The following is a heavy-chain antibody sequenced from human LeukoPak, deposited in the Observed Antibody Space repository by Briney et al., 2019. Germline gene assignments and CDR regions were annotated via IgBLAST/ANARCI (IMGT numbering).Heavy chain of an antibody. CDR3: ARGAEHYYYGMDV. CDR2: INPNSGGT. J-gene: IGHJ6*02. V-gene: IGHV1-2*02. Sequence: ASVKVSCKASGYTFTSYYMHWVRQAPGQGLEWMGWINPNSGGTNYAQMFQGRVTMTRDTSISTAYMELSRLRSDDTAVYYCARGAEHYYYGMDVWGQGTTVTVSS. D-gene: IGHD1-26*01. CDR1: GYTFTSYY.